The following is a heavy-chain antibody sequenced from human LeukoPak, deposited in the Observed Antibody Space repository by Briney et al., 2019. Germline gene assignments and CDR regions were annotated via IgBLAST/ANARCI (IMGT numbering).Heavy chain of an antibody. V-gene: IGHV3-30*02. J-gene: IGHJ4*02. CDR1: GFTFSSFG. CDR3: ARSHYYGSGSYYDY. Sequence: PGGSLRLSCTASGFTFSSFGMHWVRQAPGKGLEWVAFIRYDGNNEYYTDSVKGRFTISRDNSKNTLYLQMNSLRVEDTAVYYCARSHYYGSGSYYDYWGQGTLVTVSS. D-gene: IGHD3-10*01. CDR2: IRYDGNNE.